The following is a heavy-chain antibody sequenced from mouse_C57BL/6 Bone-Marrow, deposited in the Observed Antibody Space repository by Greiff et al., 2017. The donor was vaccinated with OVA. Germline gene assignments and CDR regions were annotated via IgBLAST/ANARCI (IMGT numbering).Heavy chain of an antibody. CDR2: IDPENGDT. D-gene: IGHD1-1*01. CDR3: TTWVITTGFDY. Sequence: VHVKQSGAELVRPGASVKLSCTASGFNIKDDYMHWVKQRPEQGLEWIGWIDPENGDTEYASKFQGKATITADTSSNTAYLQLSSLTSEDTAVYYCTTWVITTGFDYWGQGTTPTVSS. CDR1: GFNIKDDY. J-gene: IGHJ2*01. V-gene: IGHV14-4*01.